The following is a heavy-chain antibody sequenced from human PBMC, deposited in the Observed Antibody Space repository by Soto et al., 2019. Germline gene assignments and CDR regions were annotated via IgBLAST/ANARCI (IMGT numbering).Heavy chain of an antibody. D-gene: IGHD6-25*01. Sequence: EVQLVESGGGLVQPGGSLRVSCAASGLTVSNNSMNWVRQITGKGLEWVSITFSGGSTYYADSVKGRFTVSRDNSKTTLQLQMNSRTAEDTAVYYCARAGVYSSAYMDVWGEGATVTVSS. V-gene: IGHV3-66*01. CDR1: GLTVSNNS. J-gene: IGHJ6*03. CDR3: ARAGVYSSAYMDV. CDR2: TFSGGST.